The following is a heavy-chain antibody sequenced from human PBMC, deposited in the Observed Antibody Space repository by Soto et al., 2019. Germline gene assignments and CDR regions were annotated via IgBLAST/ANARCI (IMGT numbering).Heavy chain of an antibody. Sequence: QVQLVESGGGVVQPGRSLRLSCAASGFTFSSYGMHWVRQTPGKGLEWVAVISYHGSNKYYADSVKSRFTISRDKSKNTLYLQMNCLRAEVKSVYYCENDTYSSSLLDYWGQGTLVTVSS. D-gene: IGHD6-6*01. CDR1: GFTFSSYG. CDR2: ISYHGSNK. J-gene: IGHJ4*02. V-gene: IGHV3-30*18. CDR3: ENDTYSSSLLDY.